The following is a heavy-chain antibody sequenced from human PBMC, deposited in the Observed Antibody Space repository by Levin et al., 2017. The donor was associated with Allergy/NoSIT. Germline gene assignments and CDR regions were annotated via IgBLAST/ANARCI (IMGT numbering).Heavy chain of an antibody. CDR1: GFTFNIHA. D-gene: IGHD6-13*01. Sequence: GESLKISCAASGFTFNIHALHWVRQAPGKGLEWVAVISYDARNKYYADSVKGRFSISRDDSKNTLYLQMNSLRAEDTAVYYCARGDSIALTAYAMDVWGQGTRVTVSS. V-gene: IGHV3-30*04. CDR2: ISYDARNK. CDR3: ARGDSIALTAYAMDV. J-gene: IGHJ6*02.